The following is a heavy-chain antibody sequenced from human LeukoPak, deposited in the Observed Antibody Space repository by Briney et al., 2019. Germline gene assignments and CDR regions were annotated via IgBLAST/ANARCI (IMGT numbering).Heavy chain of an antibody. V-gene: IGHV4-39*07. J-gene: IGHJ4*02. Sequence: PSETLSLTCTVSGGSISSGGYYWSWIRQPPGKGLEWIGEINHSGSTNYNPSLKSRVTISVDTSKNQFSLKLSSVTAADTAVYYCARGTNWASRRRISFDYWGQGTLVTVSS. CDR1: GGSISSGGYY. D-gene: IGHD7-27*01. CDR3: ARGTNWASRRRISFDY. CDR2: INHSGST.